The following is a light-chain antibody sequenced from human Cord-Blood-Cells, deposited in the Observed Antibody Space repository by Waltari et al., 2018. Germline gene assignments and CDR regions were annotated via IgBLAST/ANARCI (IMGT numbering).Light chain of an antibody. CDR1: SSAVGGSNY. CDR3: SSYAGSNKV. J-gene: IGLJ3*02. Sequence: QSALTQPPSASGSPGQSVTISCTRTSSAVGGSNYVSWNHQHPGKAPKLMIYEVSKRPSGVPDRFSGSKSGNTASLTVSGLQAEDEADYYRSSYAGSNKVFGGGTKLTVL. CDR2: EVS. V-gene: IGLV2-8*01.